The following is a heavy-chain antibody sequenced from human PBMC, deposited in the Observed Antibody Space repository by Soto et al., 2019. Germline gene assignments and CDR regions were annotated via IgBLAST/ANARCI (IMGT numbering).Heavy chain of an antibody. CDR2: IYHSGST. J-gene: IGHJ4*02. CDR1: GGSISSGGYS. CDR3: ARGGPGKLPSDY. V-gene: IGHV4-30-2*01. Sequence: QLQLQESGSGLVKPSQTLSLTCAVSGGSISSGGYSWSWIRQPPGKGLEWIGYIYHSGSTHYNPYLKSRVTISVARSKNQFSLKLSSVTAADTAVYYCARGGPGKLPSDYWGQGTLVTVSS. D-gene: IGHD3-10*01.